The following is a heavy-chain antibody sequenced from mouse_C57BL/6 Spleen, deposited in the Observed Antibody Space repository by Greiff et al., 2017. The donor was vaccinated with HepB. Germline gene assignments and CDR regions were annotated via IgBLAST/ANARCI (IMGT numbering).Heavy chain of an antibody. CDR2: ISSGSSTI. Sequence: DVMLVESGGGLVKPGGSLKLSCAASGFTFSDYGMHWVRQAPEKGLEWVAYISSGSSTIYYADTVKGRFTISRDNAKNTLFLQMTSLRSEDTAMYYCARYYGSVRAMDYWGQGTSVTVSS. D-gene: IGHD1-1*01. V-gene: IGHV5-17*01. CDR1: GFTFSDYG. J-gene: IGHJ4*01. CDR3: ARYYGSVRAMDY.